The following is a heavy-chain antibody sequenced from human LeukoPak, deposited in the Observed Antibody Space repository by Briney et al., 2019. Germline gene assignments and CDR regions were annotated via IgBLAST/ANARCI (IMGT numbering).Heavy chain of an antibody. D-gene: IGHD6-6*01. CDR2: IYHSGST. CDR3: ARQVAAARPHNWFDP. J-gene: IGHJ5*02. V-gene: IGHV4-30-2*01. Sequence: PSQTLSLTCTVSGGSISSGGYYWSWIRQPPGKGLEWIGYIYHSGSTYYNPSLKSRVTISVDRSKNQFSLKLSSVTAADTAVYYCARQVAAARPHNWFDPWGQGTLDTVSS. CDR1: GGSISSGGYY.